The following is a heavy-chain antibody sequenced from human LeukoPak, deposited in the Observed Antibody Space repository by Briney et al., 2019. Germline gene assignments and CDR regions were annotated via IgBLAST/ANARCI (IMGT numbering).Heavy chain of an antibody. V-gene: IGHV4-59*08. CDR2: IYYSGST. Sequence: SETLSLTCTVSGGSISSYYWSWIRQPPGKGLEWIGDIYYSGSTNYNPSLKSRVTISVDTSKNQFSLKLSSVTAADTAVYYCARVRGVGAVAGFYYFDYWGQGTLVTVSS. CDR3: ARVRGVGAVAGFYYFDY. D-gene: IGHD6-19*01. CDR1: GGSISSYY. J-gene: IGHJ4*02.